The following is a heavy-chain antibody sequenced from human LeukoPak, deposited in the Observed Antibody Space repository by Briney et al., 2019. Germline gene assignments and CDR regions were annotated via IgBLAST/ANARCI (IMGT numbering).Heavy chain of an antibody. Sequence: GGSLRLSCAASGFTFISYWMGWVRQAPGKGLEWVANIKQDGSEKYYVDSVNGRFTISRDNAKNSLYLQMNSLRAEDTALYYCACLHYYHSSGYYRHDAFDIWGQGTMVTVSS. V-gene: IGHV3-7*03. D-gene: IGHD3-22*01. CDR2: IKQDGSEK. CDR1: GFTFISYW. J-gene: IGHJ3*02. CDR3: ACLHYYHSSGYYRHDAFDI.